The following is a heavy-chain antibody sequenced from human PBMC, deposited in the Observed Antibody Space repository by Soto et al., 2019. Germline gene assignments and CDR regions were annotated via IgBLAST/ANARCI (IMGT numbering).Heavy chain of an antibody. J-gene: IGHJ6*02. CDR3: AHRYCSRTSCHPYFYYEMDV. CDR1: GASITYYYWN. D-gene: IGHD2-2*01. Sequence: TLSLTCAVSGASITYYYWNWIRQPPGEALEWLALIYWDGDKRYSPSLRSRLTITKDTSKNQVVLAMTNMDPVDTGTYYCAHRYCSRTSCHPYFYYEMDVWGQGTTVTVSS. CDR2: IYWDGDK. V-gene: IGHV2-5*08.